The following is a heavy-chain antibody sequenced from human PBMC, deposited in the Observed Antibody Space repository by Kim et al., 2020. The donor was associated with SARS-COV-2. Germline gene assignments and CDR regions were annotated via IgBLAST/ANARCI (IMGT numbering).Heavy chain of an antibody. CDR3: ARAYGDY. CDR1: GFTFSSYA. Sequence: GGSLRLSCAASGFTFSSYAMHWVRQAPGKGLEWVAVISYDGSNKYYADSVKGRFTISRDNSKNTLYLQMNSLRAEDTAVYYCARAYGDYWGQGTLVTVSS. J-gene: IGHJ4*02. D-gene: IGHD4-17*01. V-gene: IGHV3-30-3*01. CDR2: ISYDGSNK.